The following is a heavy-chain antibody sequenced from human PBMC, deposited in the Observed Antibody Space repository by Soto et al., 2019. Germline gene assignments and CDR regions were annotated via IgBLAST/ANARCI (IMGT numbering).Heavy chain of an antibody. CDR1: GCSISNHY. V-gene: IGHV4-59*11. Sequence: PSETLSLTCAVYGCSISNHYWSWIRQPPGKGLEWIGYIYYNGNTNYNPSLKSRVTMSVDTSKNQFSLKLSSVTAADTAVYYCARSNWYSEYWGQGTLVTVSS. CDR2: IYYNGNT. CDR3: ARSNWYSEY. J-gene: IGHJ4*02. D-gene: IGHD7-27*01.